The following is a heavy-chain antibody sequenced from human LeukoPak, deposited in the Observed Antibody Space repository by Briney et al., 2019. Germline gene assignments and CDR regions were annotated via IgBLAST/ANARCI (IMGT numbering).Heavy chain of an antibody. V-gene: IGHV3-23*01. J-gene: IGHJ4*02. Sequence: GGSLRLSCAASGFTFSSYGMSWVRQAPGKGLEWVSAISGSGGSTYYADSVKGRFTISRDDSKNTLYLQMNSLRAEDTAVYYCARDYYDSGSYGGISFDYWGQGTLVTVSS. CDR1: GFTFSSYG. CDR3: ARDYYDSGSYGGISFDY. D-gene: IGHD3-10*01. CDR2: ISGSGGST.